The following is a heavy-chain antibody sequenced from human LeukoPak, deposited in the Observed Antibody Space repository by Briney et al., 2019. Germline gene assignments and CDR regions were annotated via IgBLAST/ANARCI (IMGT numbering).Heavy chain of an antibody. J-gene: IGHJ6*03. V-gene: IGHV1-8*02. Sequence: ASVKVSCKASGYTFSSYDINWVRQATGQGLEWMGWLNPTSGLTGFAPKFQGRVTLSRNTSISTAYMELYSLTSDDSAVYYCARDQPRDCSSTSCSPYYYYYYMDVWGKGTTVTVSS. CDR2: LNPTSGLT. CDR3: ARDQPRDCSSTSCSPYYYYYYMDV. CDR1: GYTFSSYD. D-gene: IGHD2-2*01.